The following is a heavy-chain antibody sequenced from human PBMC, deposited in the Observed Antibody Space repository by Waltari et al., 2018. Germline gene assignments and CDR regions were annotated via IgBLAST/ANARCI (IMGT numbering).Heavy chain of an antibody. V-gene: IGHV1-18*01. D-gene: IGHD6-19*01. Sequence: QVQLVQSGAEVKKPGASVKVSCKASGYTFTSYGISWVRQAPGQGLEWMGWISAYTGNTNYAQKPQGRVTMNTDTSTSTAYMELRSLRSDDTAVYYCARDRGGYSSGWYLDYYYYYGMDVWGQGTTVTVSS. J-gene: IGHJ6*02. CDR1: GYTFTSYG. CDR3: ARDRGGYSSGWYLDYYYYYGMDV. CDR2: ISAYTGNT.